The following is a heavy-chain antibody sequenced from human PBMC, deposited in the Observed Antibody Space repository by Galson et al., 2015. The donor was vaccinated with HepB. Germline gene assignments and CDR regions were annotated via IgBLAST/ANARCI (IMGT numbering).Heavy chain of an antibody. D-gene: IGHD1-1*01. CDR3: VRGWNESLDAFDI. CDR2: IFYSGST. Sequence: TLSLTCTVSGGSISSGDYYWTWIRQPPGKGLEWIGYIFYSGSTYYTPSLKSRVTISVDTSKNQFSLKLNSVTAADTAVYYCVRGWNESLDAFDIWGQGTMVTVSS. CDR1: GGSISSGDYY. V-gene: IGHV4-30-4*01. J-gene: IGHJ3*02.